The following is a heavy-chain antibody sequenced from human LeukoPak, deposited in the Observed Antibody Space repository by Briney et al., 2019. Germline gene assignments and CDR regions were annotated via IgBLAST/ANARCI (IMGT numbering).Heavy chain of an antibody. V-gene: IGHV3-30*02. J-gene: IGHJ3*02. CDR3: AKDFSSGWRTDAFDI. CDR2: IRYDGTNK. CDR1: GFTFSSYG. Sequence: PGGSLRLSCAASGFTFSSYGMHWVRQAPGKGLEWVTFIRYDGTNKYYADSVKGRFAISRDNSKNTLYLQMNSLRAEDTAVYYCAKDFSSGWRTDAFDIWGQGTMVTVSS. D-gene: IGHD6-19*01.